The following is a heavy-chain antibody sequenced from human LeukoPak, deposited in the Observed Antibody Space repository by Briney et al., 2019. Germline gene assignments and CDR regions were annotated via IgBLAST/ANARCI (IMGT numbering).Heavy chain of an antibody. CDR1: GGSISSSSYY. D-gene: IGHD1-1*01. CDR3: ARGRKYNWNDGGNWFDP. CDR2: IYYSGST. J-gene: IGHJ5*02. V-gene: IGHV4-39*01. Sequence: SETLSLTCTVSGGSISSSSYYWGWIRQPPGKGLEWIGSIYYSGSTYYNPSLKSRVTISVDTSKNQFSLKLSSMTAADTAVYYCARGRKYNWNDGGNWFDPWGQGTLVTVSS.